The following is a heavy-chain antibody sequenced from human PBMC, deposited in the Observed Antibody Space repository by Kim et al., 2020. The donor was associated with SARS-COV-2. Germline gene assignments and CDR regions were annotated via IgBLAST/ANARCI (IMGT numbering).Heavy chain of an antibody. Sequence: ASVKVSCKASGYTFTSYGISWVRQAPGQGLEWMGWISAYNGNTNYAQKLQGRVTMTTDTSTSTAYMELRSLRSDDTAVYYCARDPYGSGSYFATPDYGMDVWGQGTTVTVSS. CDR1: GYTFTSYG. J-gene: IGHJ6*02. CDR3: ARDPYGSGSYFATPDYGMDV. V-gene: IGHV1-18*01. CDR2: ISAYNGNT. D-gene: IGHD3-10*01.